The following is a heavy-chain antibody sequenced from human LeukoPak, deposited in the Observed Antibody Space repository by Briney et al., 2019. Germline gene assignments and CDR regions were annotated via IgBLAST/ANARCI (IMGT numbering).Heavy chain of an antibody. CDR3: ARQRGSSGWFDY. CDR2: SYQSGSS. D-gene: IGHD6-19*01. Sequence: SETLSLTCAVSGDSISSDYYWGWIRQSPGKGLEWIVNSYQSGSSYYNPSLKSRVTISVDTSKNQFSLRLSSVTAADTAVYYCARQRGSSGWFDYWGQGTLITVSS. CDR1: GDSISSDYY. J-gene: IGHJ4*02. V-gene: IGHV4-38-2*01.